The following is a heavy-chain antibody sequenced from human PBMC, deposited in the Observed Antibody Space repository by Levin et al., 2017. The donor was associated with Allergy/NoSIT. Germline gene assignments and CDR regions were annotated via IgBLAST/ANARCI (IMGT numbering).Heavy chain of an antibody. CDR1: GFVFNNYA. Sequence: GGSLRLSCAASGFVFNNYAMHWVRQAPGKGLEWVAVIWYDAGKKYYADSVKGRFTISRDNSKNTLYLQMTRLRAEDTAEYYCARDLVAANYCSYGVEDWGQGTTVTVSS. V-gene: IGHV3-33*01. CDR2: IWYDAGKK. D-gene: IGHD2-15*01. J-gene: IGHJ6*02. CDR3: ARDLVAANYCSYGVED.